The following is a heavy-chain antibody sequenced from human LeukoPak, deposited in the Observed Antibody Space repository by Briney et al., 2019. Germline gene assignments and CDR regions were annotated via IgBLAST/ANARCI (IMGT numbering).Heavy chain of an antibody. Sequence: GGSLRLSCTASGFTFGVYAMSWFRQAPGKGLEWVGFIRSKAYGGTTEYAASVKGRFTISRDDSKSIAYLQMNSRKTEDTAVYYCTRDVVPGYCSGGSCYSFQHWGQGTLVTVSS. J-gene: IGHJ1*01. D-gene: IGHD2-15*01. CDR2: IRSKAYGGTT. CDR1: GFTFGVYA. V-gene: IGHV3-49*03. CDR3: TRDVVPGYCSGGSCYSFQH.